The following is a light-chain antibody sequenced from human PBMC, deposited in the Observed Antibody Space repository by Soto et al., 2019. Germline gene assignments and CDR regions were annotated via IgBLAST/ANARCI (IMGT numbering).Light chain of an antibody. CDR2: GAS. Sequence: EIVMTQSPATLSVSPGERATLSCRPSQSGNNKLAWYQQKLGQAPRLLIYGASTRATGIPARFSGSGSGAEFTLTIISLQAEDFAIYYCQEYNNWPPITFGGGTKVEIK. J-gene: IGKJ4*01. CDR1: QSGNNK. CDR3: QEYNNWPPIT. V-gene: IGKV3-15*01.